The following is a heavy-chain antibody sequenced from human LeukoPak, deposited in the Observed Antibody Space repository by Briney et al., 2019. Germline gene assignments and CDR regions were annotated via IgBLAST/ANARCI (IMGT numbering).Heavy chain of an antibody. J-gene: IGHJ4*02. V-gene: IGHV1-18*01. CDR2: TSAYNGNT. CDR3: ARAHSSGWYYEGGYDY. Sequence: ASVKVPCKASGYTFTSYGISWVRQAPGQGLEWMGWTSAYNGNTNYAQKLQGRVTMTTDTSTSTAYMELRSLRSDDTAVYYCARAHSSGWYYEGGYDYWGQGTLVTVSS. CDR1: GYTFTSYG. D-gene: IGHD6-19*01.